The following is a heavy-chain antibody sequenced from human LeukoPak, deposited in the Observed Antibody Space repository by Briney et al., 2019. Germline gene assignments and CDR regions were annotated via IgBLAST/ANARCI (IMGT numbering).Heavy chain of an antibody. CDR3: AELGITMIGGV. J-gene: IGHJ6*04. CDR1: GFTFSSYE. D-gene: IGHD3-10*02. V-gene: IGHV3-48*03. CDR2: ISSSGSTI. Sequence: PGGPLRLSCAASGFTFSSYEMNWVRQAPGKGLEWVSYISSSGSTIYYADSVKGRFTISRDNAKNSLYLQMNNLRAEDTAVYYCAELGITMIGGVWGKGTTVTISS.